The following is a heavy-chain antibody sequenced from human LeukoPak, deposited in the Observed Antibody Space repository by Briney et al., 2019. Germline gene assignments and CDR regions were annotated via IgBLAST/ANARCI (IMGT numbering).Heavy chain of an antibody. CDR1: GFTISSYW. Sequence: PGGSLRLSCAASGFTISSYWMNWVRQAPGKGLEWVANIKQDGSEKKYVDSVKGRFTISRDNAKNSLYLQMNSLRAEDMALYYCAKASGSHVKGAFDIWGQGTMVTVSS. CDR2: IKQDGSEK. D-gene: IGHD1-26*01. V-gene: IGHV3-7*03. J-gene: IGHJ3*02. CDR3: AKASGSHVKGAFDI.